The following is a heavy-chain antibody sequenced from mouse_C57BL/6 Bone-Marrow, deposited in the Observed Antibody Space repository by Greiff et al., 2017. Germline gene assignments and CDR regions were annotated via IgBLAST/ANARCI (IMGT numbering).Heavy chain of an antibody. Sequence: VQLQQSGAELVRPGASVKMSCKASGYTFTSYNMHWVKQTPRQGLEWIGAIYPGNGDTSYNQKFKGKATLTVDKSSSTAYMQLSSLSSEDSAGYFCARTLTYYGSSRGDLADWGQGTLVTVSA. CDR2: IYPGNGDT. D-gene: IGHD1-1*01. CDR1: GYTFTSYN. J-gene: IGHJ3*01. V-gene: IGHV1-12*01. CDR3: ARTLTYYGSSRGDLAD.